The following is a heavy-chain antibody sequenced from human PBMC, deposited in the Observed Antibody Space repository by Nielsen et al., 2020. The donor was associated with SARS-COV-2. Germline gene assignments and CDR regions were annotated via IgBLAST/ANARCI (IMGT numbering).Heavy chain of an antibody. Sequence: VRQAPGKGLEWVSVIYSGGSTYYADSVKGRFTISRDNSKNTLYLQMNSLRDEDTAVYYCARVYYYGMDVWGQGTTVTVSS. J-gene: IGHJ6*02. CDR2: IYSGGST. CDR3: ARVYYYGMDV. V-gene: IGHV3-66*01.